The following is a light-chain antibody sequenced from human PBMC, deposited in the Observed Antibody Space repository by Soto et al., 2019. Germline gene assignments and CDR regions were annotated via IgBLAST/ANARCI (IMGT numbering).Light chain of an antibody. J-gene: IGLJ3*02. CDR1: NSNIGSNT. CDR2: NND. V-gene: IGLV1-44*01. CDR3: AAWGGSLNGWV. Sequence: QSVLTQAPSASGTPGQRVTISCSGSNSNIGSNTVSWYQQVPGTAPQVLIYNNDQRPSGVPGRLSGSKSGTSASLAIGGLESEDEDDYYCAAWGGSLNGWVFGGGTKLTVL.